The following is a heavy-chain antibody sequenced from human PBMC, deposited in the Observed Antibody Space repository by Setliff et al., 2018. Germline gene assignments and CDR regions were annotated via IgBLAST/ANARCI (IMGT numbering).Heavy chain of an antibody. V-gene: IGHV4-4*08. CDR3: ARSRGYKHDSSGYYYDHYYYYYMDV. CDR1: GDSIINYY. D-gene: IGHD3-22*01. J-gene: IGHJ6*03. CDR2: IYTSGST. Sequence: SETLSLTCTVSGDSIINYYWSWIRQPPGKGLEWIGYIYTSGSTNYNPSLKSRVTISVDTSKNQFSLKLSSVTAADTAVYYCARSRGYKHDSSGYYYDHYYYYYMDVWGKGTPVTVSS.